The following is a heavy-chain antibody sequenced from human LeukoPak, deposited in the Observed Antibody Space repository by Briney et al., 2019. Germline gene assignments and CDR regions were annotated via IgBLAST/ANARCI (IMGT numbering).Heavy chain of an antibody. CDR3: TRGLVFTGYDFQKLPDY. Sequence: SETLSLTWTVSGGSITTYYWNWIRQAPGKGLEWIGYLHYTGNTKYNPSLKSRLTISMDTSKNQFSLKLTSVTAADTAVYYCTRGLVFTGYDFQKLPDYWGQGSLVTVSS. V-gene: IGHV4-59*01. CDR1: GGSITTYY. J-gene: IGHJ4*02. CDR2: LHYTGNT. D-gene: IGHD5-12*01.